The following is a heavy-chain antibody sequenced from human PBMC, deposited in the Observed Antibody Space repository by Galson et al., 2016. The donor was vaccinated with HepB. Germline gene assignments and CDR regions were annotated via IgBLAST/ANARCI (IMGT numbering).Heavy chain of an antibody. CDR3: TKMNGHRLAGDSDF. J-gene: IGHJ4*02. Sequence: SVKISCKASGYIFTSFDIHWVRQAPGQGLEWVGWMNPKTGNTGYAQKFQGRVTLTRDTYTNTAYMELTGLTSEDTALYFCTKMNGHRLAGDSDFWGRGTQVTVSS. V-gene: IGHV1-8*01. CDR2: MNPKTGNT. CDR1: GYIFTSFD. D-gene: IGHD3-10*01.